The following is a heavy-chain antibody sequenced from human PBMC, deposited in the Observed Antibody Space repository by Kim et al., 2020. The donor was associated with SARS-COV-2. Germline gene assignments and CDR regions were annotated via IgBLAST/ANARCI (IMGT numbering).Heavy chain of an antibody. Sequence: SETLSLTCTVSGGSISSGGYYWSWLRQHPGKGLEWLGDIYYSGSTYYNPSLKSRVTIAVDTSKNQFSLKLSSVTAADTAGYYCARDGGSIAARPAFDIWGQGTMVTVSS. J-gene: IGHJ3*02. CDR3: ARDGGSIAARPAFDI. CDR2: IYYSGST. CDR1: GGSISSGGYY. V-gene: IGHV4-31*03. D-gene: IGHD6-6*01.